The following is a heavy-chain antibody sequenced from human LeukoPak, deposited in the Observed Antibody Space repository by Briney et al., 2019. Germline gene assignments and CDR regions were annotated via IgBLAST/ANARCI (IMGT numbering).Heavy chain of an antibody. V-gene: IGHV4-34*01. CDR1: GGTFSGYY. D-gene: IGHD5-12*01. Sequence: SSETLSLTCAVYGGTFSGYYWSWIRQPPGKRLEWVGESNDSGGTNYNPSLKSRVTISADKSKNQVSLKLSSVTAADTAVYYCARQWGVYGGSVGGIDYWGQGTLVTVSS. J-gene: IGHJ4*02. CDR3: ARQWGVYGGSVGGIDY. CDR2: SNDSGGT.